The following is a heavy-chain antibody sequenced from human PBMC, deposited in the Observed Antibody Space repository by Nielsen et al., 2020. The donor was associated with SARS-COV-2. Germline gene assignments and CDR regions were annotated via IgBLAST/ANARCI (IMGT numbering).Heavy chain of an antibody. CDR3: ARERAAGAKYYYYYYMDV. CDR2: INAGNGNT. D-gene: IGHD6-13*01. CDR1: GYTFTNFA. J-gene: IGHJ6*03. Sequence: ASVKVSCKASGYTFTNFAMHWVRQAPGQRLEWMGWINAGNGNTKYSQKFQGRVTITRDTSASTAYMELSSLRSEDTAVYYCARERAAGAKYYYYYYMDVWGKGTTVTVSS. V-gene: IGHV1-3*01.